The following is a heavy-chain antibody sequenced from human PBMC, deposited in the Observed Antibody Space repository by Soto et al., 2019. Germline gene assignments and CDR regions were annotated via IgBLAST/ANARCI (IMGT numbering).Heavy chain of an antibody. D-gene: IGHD2-2*01. CDR1: GGTFGSYA. CDR2: IIPVSGAA. V-gene: IGHV1-69*01. Sequence: QVQLVQSGAEVKKPGSSVKVSCKASGGTFGSYAFSWVRQAPGQGLEWMGGIIPVSGAAHYAQKLQGRVTITADESTSTVYMELSSLSSQDTAVYYCATALGCRSTSCTLDYWGQGTRVIVSS. CDR3: ATALGCRSTSCTLDY. J-gene: IGHJ4*02.